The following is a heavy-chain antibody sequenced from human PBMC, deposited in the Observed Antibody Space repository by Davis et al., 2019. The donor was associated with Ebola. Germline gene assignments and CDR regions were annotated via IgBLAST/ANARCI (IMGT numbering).Heavy chain of an antibody. CDR1: GFTFNKAW. J-gene: IGHJ6*04. D-gene: IGHD3-3*01. Sequence: GGSLRLSCEASGFTFNKAWMTWVRQAPGKGLEWVGRIKSNNEGGTTDYAAPVKGRITISRDDLKEKVYLQMNNLKIEDTAVYYCTGGYYYYDMEAWGKGTAVSVSA. V-gene: IGHV3-15*01. CDR3: TGGYYYYDMEA. CDR2: IKSNNEGGTT.